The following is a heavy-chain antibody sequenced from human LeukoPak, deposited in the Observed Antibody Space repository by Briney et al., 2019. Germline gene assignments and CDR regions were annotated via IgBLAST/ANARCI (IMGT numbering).Heavy chain of an antibody. CDR3: ASLDY. V-gene: IGHV3-7*01. CDR2: IKQDGSEK. J-gene: IGHJ4*02. CDR1: GFTFSSSW. Sequence: GGSLRLSCAASGFTFSSSWMNWVRQAPGKGLEWVANIKQDGSEKYYVDSVKGRFTISRDDAKNSLYLQMNTLRAEDTAVYYCASLDYWGQGTLVTVSS.